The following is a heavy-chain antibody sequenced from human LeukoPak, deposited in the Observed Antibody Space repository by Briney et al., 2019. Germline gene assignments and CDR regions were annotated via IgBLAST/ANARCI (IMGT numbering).Heavy chain of an antibody. J-gene: IGHJ4*02. CDR2: INWDGGST. V-gene: IGHV3-20*04. CDR3: ARGYGDYLY. D-gene: IGHD4-17*01. Sequence: PGGSLRLSCGASGFTFEDYGMAWVRQAPGKGLEWVSAINWDGGSTGYADSVKGQFTISRDNAKKSLYLQMNSLRAEDTAFYYCARGYGDYLYWGQGTLVTVSS. CDR1: GFTFEDYG.